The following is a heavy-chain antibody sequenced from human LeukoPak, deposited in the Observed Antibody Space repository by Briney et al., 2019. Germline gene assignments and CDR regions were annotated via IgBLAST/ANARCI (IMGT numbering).Heavy chain of an antibody. CDR3: VSSVEASFHY. CDR2: INWNSGSI. V-gene: IGHV3-9*01. D-gene: IGHD2-2*01. CDR1: GFTFNDYA. Sequence: GRSLRLSCAASGFTFNDYAMHWVRQTPGKGLEWVSGINWNSGSIGYADSVKGRFTISRDNSKNTLYLQMNSLRAEDTAVYYCVSSVEASFHYWGQGTLVTVSS. J-gene: IGHJ4*02.